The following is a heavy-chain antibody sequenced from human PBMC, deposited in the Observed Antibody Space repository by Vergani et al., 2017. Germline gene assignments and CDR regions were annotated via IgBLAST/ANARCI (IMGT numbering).Heavy chain of an antibody. Sequence: QVQLQESGPGLVKPLGTLSLTCTVSGDSISSSNWWSWVRQPPGKGLEWIGEIYSTGSTNYNPSLNSRVTMSVDTSKNQFSLKLRSVTAADTAVYFCARVMYRDEASTGYRLEGMDIWGQGTTVTISS. V-gene: IGHV4-4*01. CDR2: IYSTGST. D-gene: IGHD3-9*01. J-gene: IGHJ6*02. CDR1: GDSISSSNW. CDR3: ARVMYRDEASTGYRLEGMDI.